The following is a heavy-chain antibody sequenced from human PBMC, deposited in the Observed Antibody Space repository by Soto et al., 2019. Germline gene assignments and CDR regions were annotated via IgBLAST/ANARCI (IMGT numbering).Heavy chain of an antibody. CDR3: ARGPFRPSAMDV. V-gene: IGHV1-69*10. CDR1: GDNFEKNV. Sequence: SVKVSCKTSGDNFEKNVFTWVRQAPGQELEWMGGTIPALGKTHYIEKFQGRVTITVDDATRTVYMEVRDLTSEDTAIYYCARGPFRPSAMDVWGQGTTVTVSS. D-gene: IGHD3-10*01. J-gene: IGHJ6*02. CDR2: TIPALGKT.